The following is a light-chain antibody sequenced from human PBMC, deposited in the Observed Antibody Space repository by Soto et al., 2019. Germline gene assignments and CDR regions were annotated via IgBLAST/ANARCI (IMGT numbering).Light chain of an antibody. Sequence: QSALTQPASVSGSPGQSITISCTGTSSDVGDYDYVSWYRQHPGKAPKLMIFDVSNRPSGVSNRFSGSKSGNTASLTISGLQAEDEADYYCSSYTSSSTHVVFGGGTKLTVL. CDR2: DVS. V-gene: IGLV2-14*01. CDR3: SSYTSSSTHVV. J-gene: IGLJ2*01. CDR1: SSDVGDYDY.